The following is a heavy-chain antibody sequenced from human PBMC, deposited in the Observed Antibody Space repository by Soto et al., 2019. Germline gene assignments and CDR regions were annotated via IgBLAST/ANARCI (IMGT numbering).Heavy chain of an antibody. CDR3: AKGGGSGYFAYHYIDV. CDR2: ISASGTQT. V-gene: IGHV3-23*01. Sequence: EVQLLDSGGGLGQSGGSLRLSCAASGFSFYTYAMTWVRQAPGKGLEWVSSISASGTQTYYADSVKGRFTISRDNSSNTVDLQMNSRRVEDTAVYYCAKGGGSGYFAYHYIDVWGKGTTGTVSS. D-gene: IGHD3-3*01. J-gene: IGHJ6*03. CDR1: GFSFYTYA.